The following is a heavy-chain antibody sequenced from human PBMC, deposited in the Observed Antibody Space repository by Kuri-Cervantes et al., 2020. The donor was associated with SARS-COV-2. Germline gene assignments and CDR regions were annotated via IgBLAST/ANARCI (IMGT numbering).Heavy chain of an antibody. CDR2: IYYSGST. V-gene: IGHV4-61*01. J-gene: IGHJ1*01. Sequence: SETLSLTCTVSGGSVSSGSYYWSWIRQPPGKGLEWIGYIYYSGSTNYNPSLESRVTISVDTSKNQFSLKLSSVTAADTAVYYCASPPMEQLVEGGLEYFQHWGQGTLVTVSS. CDR1: GGSVSSGSYY. D-gene: IGHD6-13*01. CDR3: ASPPMEQLVEGGLEYFQH.